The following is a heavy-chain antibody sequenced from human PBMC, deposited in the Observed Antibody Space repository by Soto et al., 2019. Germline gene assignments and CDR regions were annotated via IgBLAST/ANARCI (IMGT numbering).Heavy chain of an antibody. J-gene: IGHJ4*02. CDR1: GYSFTSYW. Sequence: GESLKISCKGSGYSFTSYWISWVRQMPGKGLEWMGRIDPSDSYTNYSPSFQGHVTISADKSISTAYLQWSSLKASDTAMYYCARHWSSKGSSGWYLMFDYWGQGTLVTVSS. CDR2: IDPSDSYT. D-gene: IGHD6-19*01. CDR3: ARHWSSKGSSGWYLMFDY. V-gene: IGHV5-10-1*01.